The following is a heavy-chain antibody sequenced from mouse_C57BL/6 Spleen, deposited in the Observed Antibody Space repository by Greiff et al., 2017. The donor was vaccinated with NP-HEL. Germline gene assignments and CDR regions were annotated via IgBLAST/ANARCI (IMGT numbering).Heavy chain of an antibody. CDR1: GYTFTSYG. CDR2: IYPRSGNT. CDR3: ARGGSLDY. Sequence: QVQLKESGAELARPGASVKLSCKASGYTFTSYGISWVKQRTGQGLEWIGEIYPRSGNTYYNEKFKGKATLTADKSSSTAYMELRSLTSEDSAVYFCARGGSLDYGGQGTTLTVSS. V-gene: IGHV1-81*01. J-gene: IGHJ2*01.